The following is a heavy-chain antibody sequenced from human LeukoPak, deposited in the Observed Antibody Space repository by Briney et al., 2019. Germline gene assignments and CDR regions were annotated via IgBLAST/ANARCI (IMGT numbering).Heavy chain of an antibody. CDR1: GFTVSSNY. Sequence: PGGSLRLSCAASGFTVSSNYMSWVRQAPGKGLEWVSVIYSGGSTYYADSVKGRFTITRDNSKNTLYLQMNSLRAEDTAVYYCAPPASRVVDYWGQGTLVTVSS. CDR3: APPASRVVDY. J-gene: IGHJ4*02. D-gene: IGHD5-24*01. V-gene: IGHV3-66*01. CDR2: IYSGGST.